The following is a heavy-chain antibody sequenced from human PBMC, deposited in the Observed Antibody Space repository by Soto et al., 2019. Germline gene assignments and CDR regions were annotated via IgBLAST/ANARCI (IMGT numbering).Heavy chain of an antibody. J-gene: IGHJ4*02. CDR3: ARQYYYDRTGRYDY. CDR1: GNPFGFVGCS. D-gene: IGHD3-22*01. Sequence: PSGPLSPTSPFFGNPFGFVGCSWGGFPHPPGKGLEWIGNIYYSGSTYYNPSLKSRVTISIDTSRNQFSLKLISVTAADTAVYYCARQYYYDRTGRYDYWGQGTLVTVS. V-gene: IGHV4-39*01. CDR2: IYYSGST.